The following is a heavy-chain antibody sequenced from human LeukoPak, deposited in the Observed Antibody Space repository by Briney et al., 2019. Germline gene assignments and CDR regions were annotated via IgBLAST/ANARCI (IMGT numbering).Heavy chain of an antibody. D-gene: IGHD6-13*01. J-gene: IGHJ5*02. CDR1: DYTFTSYG. V-gene: IGHV1-18*01. CDR3: ARGRGLSSSWYGDWFDP. Sequence: ASVKVSCKASDYTFTSYGISWVRQAPGQGLEWMGWISAYNGNTNYAQKLQGRVTMTRNTSISTAYMELSSLRSEDTAVYYCARGRGLSSSWYGDWFDPWGQGTLVTVSS. CDR2: ISAYNGNT.